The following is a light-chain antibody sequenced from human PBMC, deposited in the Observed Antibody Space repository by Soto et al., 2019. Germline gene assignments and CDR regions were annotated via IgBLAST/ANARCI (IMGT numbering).Light chain of an antibody. CDR1: QDISNY. V-gene: IGKV1-33*01. J-gene: IGKJ5*01. CDR2: DAS. Sequence: DIQMTQSPSSLSASVGDRVTITCQASQDISNYLNWYQQKPGKAPKLLIYDASNLETGVPSRFSGSGSGTDFTFTISSLQPEDIATYYCQQYESLPLTFGQGTRLEIK. CDR3: QQYESLPLT.